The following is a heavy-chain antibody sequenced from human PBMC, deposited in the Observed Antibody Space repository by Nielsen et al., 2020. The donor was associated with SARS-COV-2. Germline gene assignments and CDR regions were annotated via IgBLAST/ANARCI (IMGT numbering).Heavy chain of an antibody. D-gene: IGHD2-8*01. V-gene: IGHV1-58*01. Sequence: SVKVSCKASGFTFTSSAVQWVRQARGQRLEWIGWIVVGSGNTNYAQKFQERVTITRDMSTSTAYMELSSLRSEDTAVYYCAKVTRRGYCTNGVCYSDYWGQGTLVTVSS. CDR3: AKVTRRGYCTNGVCYSDY. CDR1: GFTFTSSA. CDR2: IVVGSGNT. J-gene: IGHJ4*02.